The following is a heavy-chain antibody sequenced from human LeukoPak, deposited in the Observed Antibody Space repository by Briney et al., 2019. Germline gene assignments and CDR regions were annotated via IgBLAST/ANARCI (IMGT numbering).Heavy chain of an antibody. CDR1: GGSFSGYY. J-gene: IGHJ4*02. V-gene: IGHV4-34*01. D-gene: IGHD6-13*01. CDR3: ARREIAAADPKGHFDY. CDR2: INHSGST. Sequence: SETLSLTCAVYGGSFSGYYWSWIRQPPGKGLEWIGEINHSGSTNYNPSLKSRVTISVDTSKNQFSLKLSSVTAADTAVYYCARREIAAADPKGHFDYWGQVTLVTVSS.